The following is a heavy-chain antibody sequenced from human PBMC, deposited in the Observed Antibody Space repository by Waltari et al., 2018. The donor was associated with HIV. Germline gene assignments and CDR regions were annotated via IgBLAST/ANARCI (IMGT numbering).Heavy chain of an antibody. CDR1: HFTTSHSH. J-gene: IGHJ5*02. Sequence: EVLLTESGGRLIQTGGSLGLSCVASHFTTSHSHVTWVRQASGGPLEWVAVIYPDDTTHYADSVRGRFTISRVRSRTSVLLLMNGLFADDTAIYYCATGVRYYGPWGQGTRVTVSS. CDR2: IYPDDTT. CDR3: ATGVRYYGP. V-gene: IGHV3-53*01. D-gene: IGHD3-10*01.